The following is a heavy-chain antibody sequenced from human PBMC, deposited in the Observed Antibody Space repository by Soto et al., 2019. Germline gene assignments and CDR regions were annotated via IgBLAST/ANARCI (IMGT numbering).Heavy chain of an antibody. CDR1: GYTFTAYS. CDR2: INAGNGDT. D-gene: IGHD6-6*01. V-gene: IGHV1-3*01. CDR3: ARGGGSSSWYFLEC. J-gene: IGHJ4*02. Sequence: VQLVQSGAEVKSPGASVKVSCKASGYTFTAYSIHWMRQAPGQGLEWVGWINAGNGDTKYSQKFQDRVTITRDTSASTVYMEVSSLRSEDTAVYYCARGGGSSSWYFLECWGQGTLVTVSS.